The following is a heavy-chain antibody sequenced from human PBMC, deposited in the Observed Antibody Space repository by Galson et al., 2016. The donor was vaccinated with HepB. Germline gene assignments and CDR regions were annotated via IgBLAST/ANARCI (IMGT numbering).Heavy chain of an antibody. CDR3: AENAGYSSGQEAFNI. CDR2: TYYRSKWYN. Sequence: CAISGDSVSSSSAAWNWIRQSPSRGLEWLGRTYYRSKWYNYYAVSVKSRITIKSDTSKNQFSLQLNSVTPEDTAVYYCAENAGYSSGQEAFNIWCQGTMVTVSS. D-gene: IGHD6-19*01. J-gene: IGHJ3*02. V-gene: IGHV6-1*01. CDR1: GDSVSSSSAA.